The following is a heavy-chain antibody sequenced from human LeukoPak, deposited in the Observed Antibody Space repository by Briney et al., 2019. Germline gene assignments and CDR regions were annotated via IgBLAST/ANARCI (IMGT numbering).Heavy chain of an antibody. D-gene: IGHD6-19*01. J-gene: IGHJ4*02. CDR3: ARDGYSSGWAHAFDY. V-gene: IGHV3-20*04. Sequence: PGGSLRLSCAASGFTFECYGMSWVRQGPGKGLEGVSGTNWNGGSTGYADSVKGRFTISRDNAKNSLYLQVNSLRAEDTALYYCARDGYSSGWAHAFDYWGQGTLVSVSS. CDR2: TNWNGGST. CDR1: GFTFECYG.